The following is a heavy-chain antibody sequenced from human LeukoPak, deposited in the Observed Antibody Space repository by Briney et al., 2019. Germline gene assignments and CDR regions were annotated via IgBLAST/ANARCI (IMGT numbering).Heavy chain of an antibody. CDR2: MNPNSGNT. CDR1: GYTFTSYD. Sequence: GASVKVSCKASGYTFTSYDINWVRQATGQGLEWMGWMNPNSGNTGYAQKFQGRVTITRNTSISTAYMELSSLRSEDTAVYYCAREERSYGFVTESWFDPWGQGTLVTVSS. J-gene: IGHJ5*02. D-gene: IGHD5-18*01. V-gene: IGHV1-8*03. CDR3: AREERSYGFVTESWFDP.